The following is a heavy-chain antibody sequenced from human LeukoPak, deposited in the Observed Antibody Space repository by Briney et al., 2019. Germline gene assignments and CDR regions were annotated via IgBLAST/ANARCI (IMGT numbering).Heavy chain of an antibody. CDR2: ISIDGSAT. J-gene: IGHJ3*02. V-gene: IGHV3-30*04. Sequence: GTSLRLSCTASGFTFSTYSMHWVRQAPGKGLEWVAVISIDGSATYYADSVRGRFTFSRDNAKNTLYLQMNSLTTEDTAVYYCARVGHSSGRAGTFDIWGQGTTVTISP. D-gene: IGHD3-22*01. CDR1: GFTFSTYS. CDR3: ARVGHSSGRAGTFDI.